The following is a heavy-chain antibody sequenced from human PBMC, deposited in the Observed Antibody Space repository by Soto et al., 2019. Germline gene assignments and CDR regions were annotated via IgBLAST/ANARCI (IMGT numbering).Heavy chain of an antibody. Sequence: QVQLQESGPGLVKPSETLSLTCTVSGTSISSYFWTWVRQPPGKGLEWIGYIYYTGSTKYNPSLRGRVTLSVDTFKSQFSLKLSSVTAADTVVYFCAAFCDGGRCPDHWGQGTLVTVSS. CDR2: IYYTGST. J-gene: IGHJ4*02. V-gene: IGHV4-59*01. CDR1: GTSISSYF. CDR3: AAFCDGGRCPDH. D-gene: IGHD2-15*01.